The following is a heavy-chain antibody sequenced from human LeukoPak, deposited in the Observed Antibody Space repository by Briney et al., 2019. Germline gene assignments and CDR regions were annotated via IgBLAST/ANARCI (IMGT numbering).Heavy chain of an antibody. Sequence: PGGSLRLSCAASGFTFSDHYMDWVRQAPGKGLEWVAVISYDGSNKYYADSVKGRFTISRDNSKNTLYLQMNSLRAEDTAVYYCARGYYYDSSGYPPLDWGQGTLVTVSS. J-gene: IGHJ4*02. CDR3: ARGYYYDSSGYPPLD. CDR1: GFTFSDHY. V-gene: IGHV3-30-3*01. D-gene: IGHD3-22*01. CDR2: ISYDGSNK.